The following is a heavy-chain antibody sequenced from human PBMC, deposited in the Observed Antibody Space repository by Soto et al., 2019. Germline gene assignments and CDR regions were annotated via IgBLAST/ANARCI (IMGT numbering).Heavy chain of an antibody. V-gene: IGHV4-31*03. CDR3: AASCVGCGGFNYYGMDV. Sequence: QVQLQESGPGLVKPSQTLSLTCTVSGDSISSGGYYWSWIRQHPGKGLEWIGYIYYSGSTYYNPSLKSRVTKSVDTSKNQLSLKLSSVTAADTAVYYCAASCVGCGGFNYYGMDVWGQGTTVTVSS. CDR2: IYYSGST. J-gene: IGHJ6*02. CDR1: GDSISSGGYY. D-gene: IGHD2-21*01.